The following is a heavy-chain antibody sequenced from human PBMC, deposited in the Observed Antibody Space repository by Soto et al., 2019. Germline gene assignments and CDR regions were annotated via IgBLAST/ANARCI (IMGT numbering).Heavy chain of an antibody. V-gene: IGHV3-53*04. CDR2: IYSGGST. Sequence: PGGSLRLSCAASGFTVSSNYMSWVRQAPGKGLEWVSVIYSGGSTYYADSVKGRFTISRHNSKNTLYLLMNSLRAEDTAVYYCARDFRPPYGVRYFDYWGKGTLVTVSS. D-gene: IGHD4-17*01. J-gene: IGHJ4*02. CDR3: ARDFRPPYGVRYFDY. CDR1: GFTVSSNY.